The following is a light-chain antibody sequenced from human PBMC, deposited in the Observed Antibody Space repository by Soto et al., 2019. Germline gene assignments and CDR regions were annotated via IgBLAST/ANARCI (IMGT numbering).Light chain of an antibody. CDR2: RTS. Sequence: EIVLTQSPGTLSLSPGERATLSCRASQSVSSSYLAWYQQKPGQAPRLRIYRTSNRATGIPDRFSGSGSGTDFTLTISRLEPEDFSVYWCQQYESSPRTVGQGKKVEIK. CDR3: QQYESSPRT. CDR1: QSVSSSY. J-gene: IGKJ1*01. V-gene: IGKV3-20*01.